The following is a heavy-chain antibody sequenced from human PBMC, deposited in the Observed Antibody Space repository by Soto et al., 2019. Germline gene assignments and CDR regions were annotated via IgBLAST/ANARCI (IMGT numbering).Heavy chain of an antibody. CDR3: ARGSPTYDSSGYYDAFDI. CDR2: IYHSGST. CDR1: GGSVRDGSYY. D-gene: IGHD3-22*01. Sequence: PSETLSLTCTVSGGSVRDGSYYWAWLRQPPGKGLEWIGHIYHSGSTIYNPSLKSRVTISVDRSKNQFSLKLSSVTAADTAVYYCARGSPTYDSSGYYDAFDIWGQGTMVTVSS. V-gene: IGHV4-61*01. J-gene: IGHJ3*02.